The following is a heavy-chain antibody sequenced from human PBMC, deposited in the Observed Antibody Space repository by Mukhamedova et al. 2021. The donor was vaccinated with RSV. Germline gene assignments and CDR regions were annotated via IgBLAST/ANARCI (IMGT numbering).Heavy chain of an antibody. Sequence: VRQAPGQGLEWMGRIIPIFGIANYAQKFQGRVTITADESTSTAYMELSSLRSEDTAVYYCARASTTGTTLPDYWGQGTLVTVSS. J-gene: IGHJ4*02. CDR3: ARASTTGTTLPDY. CDR2: IIPIFGIA. V-gene: IGHV1-69*15. D-gene: IGHD1-1*01.